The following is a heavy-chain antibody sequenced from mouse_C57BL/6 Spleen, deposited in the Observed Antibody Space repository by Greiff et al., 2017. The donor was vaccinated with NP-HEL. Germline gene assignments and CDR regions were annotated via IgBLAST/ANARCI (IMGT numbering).Heavy chain of an antibody. CDR1: GFTFSDYG. J-gene: IGHJ4*01. V-gene: IGHV5-17*01. CDR2: ISSGSSTI. CDR3: ARGVYYDVYAMDY. D-gene: IGHD2-4*01. Sequence: EVKLMESGGGLVKPGGSLKLSCAASGFTFSDYGMHWVRQAPEKGLEWVAYISSGSSTIYYADTVKGRFTISRDNAKNTLFLQMTSLRSEDTAMYYCARGVYYDVYAMDYWGQGTSVTVSS.